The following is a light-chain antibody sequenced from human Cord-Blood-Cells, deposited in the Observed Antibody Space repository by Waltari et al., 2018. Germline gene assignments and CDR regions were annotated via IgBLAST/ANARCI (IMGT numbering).Light chain of an antibody. CDR2: DVS. Sequence: QSALTQPASVSASPGPTITISCTGTSSDVGGYNDVSWYQQHPGKAPKLTIYDVSNRPSGVSNRFSGSKSGNTASLTISGLQAEDEADYYCSSYTSSSTLYVFGTGTKVTVL. CDR3: SSYTSSSTLYV. V-gene: IGLV2-14*01. CDR1: SSDVGGYND. J-gene: IGLJ1*01.